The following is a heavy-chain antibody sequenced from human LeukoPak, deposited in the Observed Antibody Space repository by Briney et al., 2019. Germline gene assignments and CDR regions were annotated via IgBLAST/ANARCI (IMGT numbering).Heavy chain of an antibody. J-gene: IGHJ3*02. Sequence: KPSETLSLTCTVSGYSISSGYYWGWIRPPPGKGLEWLGSIYHSGSTYYNPSLKSRVTISVDTSKNQFSLKLSSVTAADTAVYYCARRIVVANDAFDIWGQGTMVTVSS. CDR3: ARRIVVANDAFDI. V-gene: IGHV4-38-2*02. D-gene: IGHD3-22*01. CDR2: IYHSGST. CDR1: GYSISSGYY.